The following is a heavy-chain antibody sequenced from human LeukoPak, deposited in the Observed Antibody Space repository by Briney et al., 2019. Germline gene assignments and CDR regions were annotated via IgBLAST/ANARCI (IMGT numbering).Heavy chain of an antibody. J-gene: IGHJ4*02. CDR2: MYTDGDT. CDR1: GASISGYW. V-gene: IGHV4-4*07. CDR3: ARLLQGDFDFWTNTHYYFDF. D-gene: IGHD3-3*01. Sequence: SETLSLTCDVSGASISGYWWSWIRQPAGKGLEWIGRMYTDGDTNYNPALKSRVTVSVDTSKNLFSLKPISVTAADTAVYYCARLLQGDFDFWTNTHYYFDFWGQGTLVTVSS.